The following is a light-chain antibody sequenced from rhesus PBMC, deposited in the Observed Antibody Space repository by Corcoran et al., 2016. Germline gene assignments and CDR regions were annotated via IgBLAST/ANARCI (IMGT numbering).Light chain of an antibody. CDR2: EAS. CDR1: QGIIND. V-gene: IGKV1-33*02. CDR3: QHYYSTPYS. J-gene: IGKJ2*01. Sequence: DIQMTQSPSSLSASVGDIVTITCRSSQGIINDLVCYQQKPGETPKLLFYEASSLKCGIPSRFSGSGAGTDFTLTFSNLQSEDFATYNCQHYYSTPYSFGQGTKVEIK.